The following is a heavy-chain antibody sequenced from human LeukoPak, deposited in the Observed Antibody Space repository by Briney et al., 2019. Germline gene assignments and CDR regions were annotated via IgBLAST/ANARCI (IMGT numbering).Heavy chain of an antibody. D-gene: IGHD2-21*02. CDR2: ISGSGGTT. CDR1: GLTFSSYT. J-gene: IGHJ4*02. Sequence: PGGSLRLSCGASGLTFSSYTMNWVRQAPGKGLEWVSGISGSGGTTYYADSVKGRFTISRDNSKNTLYLQMNSLRAEDTAIYYCVKDRVTMADFFDSWGQGTLVTVSS. CDR3: VKDRVTMADFFDS. V-gene: IGHV3-23*01.